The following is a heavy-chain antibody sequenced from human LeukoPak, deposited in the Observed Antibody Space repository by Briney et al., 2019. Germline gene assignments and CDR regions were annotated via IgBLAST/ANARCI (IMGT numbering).Heavy chain of an antibody. CDR1: GFTFSSYT. CDR3: ARDLGYSGYDSYY. Sequence: PVGSLRLSCAAPGFTFSSYTMNWVRQGPGEGLEWVSCISGSNRYIYYADSVRGRFTISRDNAKNALYLPKKSLRAEDTSIYYCARDLGYSGYDSYYWGQGTLVTVSS. J-gene: IGHJ4*02. CDR2: ISGSNRYI. V-gene: IGHV3-21*06. D-gene: IGHD5-12*01.